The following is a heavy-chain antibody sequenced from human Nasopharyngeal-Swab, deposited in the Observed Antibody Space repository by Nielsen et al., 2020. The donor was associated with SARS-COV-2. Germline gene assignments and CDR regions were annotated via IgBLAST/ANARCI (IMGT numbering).Heavy chain of an antibody. CDR3: ARCREYCSSTTCYVNWFDP. CDR2: IFSNDEK. J-gene: IGHJ5*02. D-gene: IGHD2-2*01. CDR1: GFSLSNTRMG. V-gene: IGHV2-26*01. Sequence: SGPTLVKPTETLTLTCTVSGFSLSNTRMGVSWIRQPPGKALEWLAHIFSNDEKLYSTSLNSRITISKDTSKSQVVLTMTNMDPVDTATYYCARCREYCSSTTCYVNWFDPWGQGTQVTVSS.